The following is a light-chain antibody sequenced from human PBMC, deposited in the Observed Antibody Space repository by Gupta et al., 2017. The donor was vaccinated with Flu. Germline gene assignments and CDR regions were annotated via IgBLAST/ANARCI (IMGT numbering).Light chain of an antibody. J-gene: IGLJ2*01. V-gene: IGLV2-14*01. CDR1: LSDIGRYNY. CDR3: SSYTSSGTAL. Sequence: QSALSQPASVSGSPGQSVTISCTGSLSDIGRYNYVSWYQQEPGKAPMRSSDEVTNRHSGVSNRFSGSKSGDKDFLTISGLQAEDEAYYYCSSYTSSGTALFGGGTKLTVL. CDR2: EVT.